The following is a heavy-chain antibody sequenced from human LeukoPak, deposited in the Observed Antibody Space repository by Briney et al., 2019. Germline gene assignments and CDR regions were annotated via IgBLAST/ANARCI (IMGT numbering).Heavy chain of an antibody. D-gene: IGHD6-13*01. V-gene: IGHV3-33*01. J-gene: IGHJ4*02. Sequence: QAGGSLRLSCAASGFSFSSYGMHWVRQAPDKGLEWVAVIWYDGSNSYYADSVKGRFTISRDNSRNTLYLQMNSLRAEDTAVNHRTTVRGSSSRAWYIDYWGQGTLVTVSS. CDR2: IWYDGSNS. CDR1: GFSFSSYG. CDR3: TTVRGSSSRAWYIDY.